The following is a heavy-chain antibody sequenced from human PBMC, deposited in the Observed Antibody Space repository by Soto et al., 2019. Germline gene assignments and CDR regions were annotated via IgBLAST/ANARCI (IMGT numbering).Heavy chain of an antibody. V-gene: IGHV5-10-1*01. D-gene: IGHD6-13*01. J-gene: IGHJ6*02. Sequence: GGSLKISCKGSGYSFPSYWISWGRQMPGKGLEWMGRIDPSDSYTNYSPSFQGHVTISADKSISTAYLQWSSLKASDTAMYYCARLYYSSSSPGMDVWGQGTTVTVSS. CDR2: IDPSDSYT. CDR1: GYSFPSYW. CDR3: ARLYYSSSSPGMDV.